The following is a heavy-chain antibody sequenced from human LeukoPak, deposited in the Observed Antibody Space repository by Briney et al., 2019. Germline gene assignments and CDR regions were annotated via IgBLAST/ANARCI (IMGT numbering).Heavy chain of an antibody. V-gene: IGHV3-33*01. Sequence: GGSLRLSCAASGFTFSSYGMHWVRQAPGKGLEWVAVIWYDRSNKYYADSVKGRFTISRDNSKNTLYLQMNSLRAEDTAVYYCARGRGSEMYYYGMDVWGQGTTVTVSS. CDR2: IWYDRSNK. D-gene: IGHD3-10*01. CDR1: GFTFSSYG. CDR3: ARGRGSEMYYYGMDV. J-gene: IGHJ6*02.